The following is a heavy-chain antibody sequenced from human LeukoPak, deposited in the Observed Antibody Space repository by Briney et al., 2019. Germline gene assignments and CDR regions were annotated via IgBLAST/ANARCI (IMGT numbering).Heavy chain of an antibody. CDR3: ARGITMIQNAFDI. J-gene: IGHJ3*02. CDR1: GGSISSGGYS. Sequence: TLSLTCAVSGGSISSGGYSWSWIRQPPGKALEWIGYIYHSGSTYYNPSLKSRVTISVDRSKNQFSLKLSSVTAADTAVYYCARGITMIQNAFDIWGQGTMVTVSS. V-gene: IGHV4-30-2*01. CDR2: IYHSGST. D-gene: IGHD3-22*01.